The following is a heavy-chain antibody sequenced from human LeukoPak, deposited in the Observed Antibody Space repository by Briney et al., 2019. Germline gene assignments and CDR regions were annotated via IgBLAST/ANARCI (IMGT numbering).Heavy chain of an antibody. CDR3: ARGGDYGDYEPTPFAEYFQH. CDR1: GFTFSSYA. CDR2: ISYDGSNK. Sequence: GGSLRLSCAASGFTFSSYAMHWVRQAPGKGLEWVAVISYDGSNKYYADSVKGRFTISRDNSKNTLYLQMNSLRAEDTAVYYCARGGDYGDYEPTPFAEYFQHWGQGTLVTVSS. D-gene: IGHD4-17*01. J-gene: IGHJ1*01. V-gene: IGHV3-30*04.